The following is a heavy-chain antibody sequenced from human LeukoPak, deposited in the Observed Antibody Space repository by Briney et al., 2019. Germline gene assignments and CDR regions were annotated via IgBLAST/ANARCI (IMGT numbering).Heavy chain of an antibody. CDR1: GFTFSSYG. Sequence: GGSLRLSCAAPGFTFSSYGMHWVRQAPGKGLEWVAFTRYDGSNKYYADSVKGRFTISRDNSKNTLYLQMNSLRAEDTAVYYCAKDWADSSSWKLYYYYGMDVWGQGTTVTVSS. V-gene: IGHV3-30*02. CDR3: AKDWADSSSWKLYYYYGMDV. D-gene: IGHD6-13*01. J-gene: IGHJ6*02. CDR2: TRYDGSNK.